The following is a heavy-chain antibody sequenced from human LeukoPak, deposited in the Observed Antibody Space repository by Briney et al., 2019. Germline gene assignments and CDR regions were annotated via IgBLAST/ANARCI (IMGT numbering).Heavy chain of an antibody. V-gene: IGHV3-23*01. CDR2: IFGSGGSA. CDR3: AKTTTGYSSGRYPAWPIDY. J-gene: IGHJ4*02. D-gene: IGHD2-15*01. Sequence: GGSLRLSCAASGFTFGSYAMYWVRRAPGKGLEWVSGIFGSGGSAHYADSVKGRFTISRDNSKNTVYLQMDSLSVEDTAIYYCAKTTTGYSSGRYPAWPIDYWGQGTLVTVSS. CDR1: GFTFGSYA.